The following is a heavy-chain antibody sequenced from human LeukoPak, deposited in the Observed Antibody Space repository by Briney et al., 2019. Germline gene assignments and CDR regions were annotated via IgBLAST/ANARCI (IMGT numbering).Heavy chain of an antibody. J-gene: IGHJ4*02. CDR1: GFTVSRYY. D-gene: IGHD2-21*02. V-gene: IGHV3-53*01. CDR3: ARGDSVVTAAY. CDR2: IYSGGST. Sequence: GGSLRLSCAASGFTVSRYYISWVRQAPGKGLEWVSVIYSGGSTYYADSVKGRFTISRDNSKNALYLQMNSLRAEDTAVYYCARGDSVVTAAYWGQGTLVTVSS.